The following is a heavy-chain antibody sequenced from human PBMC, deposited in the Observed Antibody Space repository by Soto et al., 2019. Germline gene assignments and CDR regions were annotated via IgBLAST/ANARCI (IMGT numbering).Heavy chain of an antibody. CDR1: GVTFSSFA. CDR3: ARSTGSGFRPGTHRFNWFDP. CDR2: IIPIFRTP. Sequence: QVQLVQSGAEVKQPGSSVKVSCQASGVTFSSFAISWVRQAPGQGLEWMGGIIPIFRTPHYAQHFQGRVTITADESTSSVYMELSRLRSEDTAVYYCARSTGSGFRPGTHRFNWFDPWGQGTLVTVSS. D-gene: IGHD5-12*01. V-gene: IGHV1-69*01. J-gene: IGHJ5*02.